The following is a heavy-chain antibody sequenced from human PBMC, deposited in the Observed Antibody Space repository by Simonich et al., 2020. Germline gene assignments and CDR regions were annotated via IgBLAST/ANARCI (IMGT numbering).Heavy chain of an antibody. CDR3: ARGALTGDYYYMDV. J-gene: IGHJ6*03. Sequence: QVQLVQSGAELKKPGASVKVSCKASGYTFTGYYMHWVRQAPGQGLEGMGWINPNSGGTNDAQKVQGRVTMTRDTSISTAYMELSRLRSDDTAVYYCARGALTGDYYYMDVWGKGTTVTVSS. CDR2: INPNSGGT. V-gene: IGHV1-2*02. D-gene: IGHD7-27*01. CDR1: GYTFTGYY.